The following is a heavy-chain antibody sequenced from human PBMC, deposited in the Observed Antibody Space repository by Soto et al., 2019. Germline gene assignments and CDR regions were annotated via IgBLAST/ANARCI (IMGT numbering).Heavy chain of an antibody. J-gene: IGHJ4*02. CDR1: RYTFTSYA. CDR3: ARSIVVVTALVY. D-gene: IGHD2-21*02. V-gene: IGHV1-3*01. Sequence: ASVKVSCKASRYTFTSYAMHWVRPAPGQRLEWMGWINAGNGNTKYSQKFQGRVTITRDTSASTAYMELSSLRSEDTAVYYCARSIVVVTALVYWGQGTLVTVSS. CDR2: INAGNGNT.